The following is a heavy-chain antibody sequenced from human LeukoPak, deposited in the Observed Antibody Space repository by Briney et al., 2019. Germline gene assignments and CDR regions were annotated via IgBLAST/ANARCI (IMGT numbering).Heavy chain of an antibody. CDR2: IYYSGST. Sequence: SETLSLTCTVSGRSISSDYWSWIRQPPGKGLEWIGYIYYSGSTNYNPSLKSRVTISVDTSKNQFSLKLSSVTAADTAVYYCARDGLGGIAAAGMGAFDIWGQGTMVTVSS. D-gene: IGHD6-13*01. CDR3: ARDGLGGIAAAGMGAFDI. CDR1: GRSISSDY. J-gene: IGHJ3*02. V-gene: IGHV4-59*01.